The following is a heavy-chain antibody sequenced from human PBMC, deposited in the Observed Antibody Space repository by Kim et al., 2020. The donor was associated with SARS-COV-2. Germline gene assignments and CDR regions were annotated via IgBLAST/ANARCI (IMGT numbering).Heavy chain of an antibody. D-gene: IGHD6-19*01. Sequence: SETLSLTCTVSGASMSSYYWSWIRQPPGKGLEWIGYAYYSGNTNYNLSLKSRVTISVDTSKNQVSLKVASVTAADTAVYYCATRKYSSDWYWYYFDSWGQGTLVTVSS. CDR1: GASMSSYY. V-gene: IGHV4-59*03. J-gene: IGHJ4*02. CDR2: AYYSGNT. CDR3: ATRKYSSDWYWYYFDS.